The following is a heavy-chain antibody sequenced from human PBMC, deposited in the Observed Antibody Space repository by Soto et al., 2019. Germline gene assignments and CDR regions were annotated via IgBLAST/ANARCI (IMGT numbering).Heavy chain of an antibody. CDR3: ARDGGAAAGTGY. CDR2: IYYSGST. J-gene: IGHJ4*02. D-gene: IGHD6-13*01. Sequence: SETLSLTCTVSGGSISSYYWSWIRQPPGKGLEWIGYIYYSGSTNYNPSLKSRVTISVDTSKNQFSLKLSSVTAADTAVYYCARDGGAAAGTGYWGQGTLVTVSS. CDR1: GGSISSYY. V-gene: IGHV4-59*12.